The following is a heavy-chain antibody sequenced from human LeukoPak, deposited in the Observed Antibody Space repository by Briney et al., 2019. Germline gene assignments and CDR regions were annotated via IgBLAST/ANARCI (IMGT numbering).Heavy chain of an antibody. V-gene: IGHV4-59*01. CDR3: ARLYYDNSLYFDY. J-gene: IGHJ4*02. D-gene: IGHD3-22*01. CDR1: GGSISSYY. Sequence: SETLSLTCTVSGGSISSYYWSWIRQPPGKGLEWIGYIYYSGSTNYNPSLKSRVTISVDTSKNQFSLKLSSVTAADTSVYYCARLYYDNSLYFDYWGQGTLVTVSS. CDR2: IYYSGST.